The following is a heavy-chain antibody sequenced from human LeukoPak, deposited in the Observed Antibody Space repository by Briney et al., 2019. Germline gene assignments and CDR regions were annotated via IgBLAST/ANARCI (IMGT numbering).Heavy chain of an antibody. V-gene: IGHV1-2*02. CDR3: ARAFRTSNYYDSSGTEALGY. Sequence: GASVKVSCKASGYTFTGYYMHWVRQAPGQGLEWMGWINPNSSGTNYAQKFQGRVTMTRDTSISTAYMELSRLRSDDTAAYYCARAFRTSNYYDSSGTEALGYWGQGTLVTVSS. CDR2: INPNSSGT. J-gene: IGHJ4*02. D-gene: IGHD3-22*01. CDR1: GYTFTGYY.